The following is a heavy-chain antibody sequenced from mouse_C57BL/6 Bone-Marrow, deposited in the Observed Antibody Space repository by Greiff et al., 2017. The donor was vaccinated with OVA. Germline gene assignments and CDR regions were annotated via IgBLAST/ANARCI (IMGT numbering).Heavy chain of an antibody. CDR1: GYTFTSYW. CDR3: ARWELPSYYYAMDY. J-gene: IGHJ4*01. V-gene: IGHV1-50*01. Sequence: QVQLKQPGAELVKPGASVKLSCKASGYTFTSYWMQWVKQRPGQGLEWIGEIDPSDSYTNYNQKFKGKATLTVDTSSSTAYMQLSSLTSEDSAVYYCARWELPSYYYAMDYWGQGTSVTVSS. CDR2: IDPSDSYT. D-gene: IGHD2-1*01.